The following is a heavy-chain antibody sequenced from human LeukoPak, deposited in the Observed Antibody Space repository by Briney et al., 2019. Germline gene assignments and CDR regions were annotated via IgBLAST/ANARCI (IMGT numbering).Heavy chain of an antibody. CDR2: IIPIFGTA. D-gene: IGHD3-10*01. V-gene: IGHV1-69*05. CDR3: ARDKHYYGSGSYYSDY. Sequence: GASVKVSCKASGGTFSSYAISWVRQAPGQGLEWMGRIIPIFGTANYARKFQGRVTITTDESTSTAYMELSSLRSEDTAVYYCARDKHYYGSGSYYSDYWGQGTLVTVSS. CDR1: GGTFSSYA. J-gene: IGHJ4*02.